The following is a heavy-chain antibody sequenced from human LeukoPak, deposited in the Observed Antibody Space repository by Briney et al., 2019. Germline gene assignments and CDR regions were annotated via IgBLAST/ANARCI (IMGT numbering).Heavy chain of an antibody. J-gene: IGHJ4*02. CDR3: AREGYGSGSYVSCFDY. V-gene: IGHV4-61*02. Sequence: SETLSLTCTVSGGSISSGSYYWNWIRQPAGKGLEWIGRIHTTESTNYNPSLKSRVTISVDTSKNQFSLKLSSVTAADTAVYYCAREGYGSGSYVSCFDYWGQGTLVTVSS. D-gene: IGHD3-10*01. CDR2: IHTTEST. CDR1: GGSISSGSYY.